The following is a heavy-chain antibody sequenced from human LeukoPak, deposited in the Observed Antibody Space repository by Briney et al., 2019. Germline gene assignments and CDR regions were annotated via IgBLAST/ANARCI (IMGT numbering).Heavy chain of an antibody. CDR2: IYPRGST. D-gene: IGHD6-19*01. Sequence: SETLSLTCAVSGGSISSGSYSWSWIRQPPGKGLEWIGYIYPRGSTYYNPSLKSRVILSLDKSANQFSLNLSSVTAAGTAVYYCARVPYSTGRMYYYYGMDVWGQGTTVTVSS. CDR3: ARVPYSTGRMYYYYGMDV. V-gene: IGHV4-30-2*01. J-gene: IGHJ6*02. CDR1: GGSISSGSYS.